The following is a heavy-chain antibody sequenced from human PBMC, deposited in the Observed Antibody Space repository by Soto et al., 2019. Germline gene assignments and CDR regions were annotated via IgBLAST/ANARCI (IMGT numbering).Heavy chain of an antibody. CDR2: INPSGGST. V-gene: IGHV1-46*01. Sequence: QVQLVQSGAEVKKPGASVKVSCKASGYTFTSYYMHWVRQAPGQGLEWMGIINPSGGSTSYAQKFQGRVTMTRDTSTSTVYMELSSLSSEDTAVYYCARVVPREKTFDYWGQGTLVTVSS. CDR1: GYTFTSYY. D-gene: IGHD2-2*01. CDR3: ARVVPREKTFDY. J-gene: IGHJ4*02.